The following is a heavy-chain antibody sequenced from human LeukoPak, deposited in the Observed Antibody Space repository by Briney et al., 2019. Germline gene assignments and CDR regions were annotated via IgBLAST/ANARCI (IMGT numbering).Heavy chain of an antibody. J-gene: IGHJ3*02. CDR2: INPSGGST. D-gene: IGHD6-13*01. V-gene: IGHV1-46*01. Sequence: GASVKVSCKASGYTFTGYYMHWVRQAPGQGLEWMGIINPSGGSTSYAQKFQGRVTMTRDMSTSTVYMELSSLRSEDTAVYYCAREGWGQQQLDDAFDIWGQGTMVTVSS. CDR1: GYTFTGYY. CDR3: AREGWGQQQLDDAFDI.